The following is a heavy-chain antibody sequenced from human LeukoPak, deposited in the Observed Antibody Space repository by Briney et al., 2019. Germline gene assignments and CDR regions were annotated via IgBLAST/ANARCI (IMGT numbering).Heavy chain of an antibody. CDR1: GGSISSGDYY. CDR2: IYYSGST. Sequence: SQTLSLTCTVSGGSISSGDYYWSWIRQPPGKGLEWIGYIYYSGSTYYNPSLKSRVTISVDTSKNQFSLKLSSVTAAGTAVYYCARQTTVTGYGWFDPWGQGTLVTVSS. V-gene: IGHV4-30-4*01. CDR3: ARQTTVTGYGWFDP. D-gene: IGHD4-17*01. J-gene: IGHJ5*02.